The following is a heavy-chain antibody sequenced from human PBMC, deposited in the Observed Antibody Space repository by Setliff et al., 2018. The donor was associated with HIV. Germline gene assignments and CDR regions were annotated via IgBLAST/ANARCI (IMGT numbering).Heavy chain of an antibody. Sequence: RASVKVSCKASGDIFSRYGISWVRQAPGQGLEWMGGIIPIYGTANSAQKFQGSVTITADESTSTAYMELSTLRSEDTAVYFCARDGGDSGHQWFGDAFDIWGQGTMVTVSS. V-gene: IGHV1-69*13. CDR2: IIPIYGTA. CDR3: ARDGGDSGHQWFGDAFDI. CDR1: GDIFSRYG. D-gene: IGHD3-10*01. J-gene: IGHJ3*02.